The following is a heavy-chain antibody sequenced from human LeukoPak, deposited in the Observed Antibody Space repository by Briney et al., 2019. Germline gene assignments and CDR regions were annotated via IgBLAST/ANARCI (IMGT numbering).Heavy chain of an antibody. Sequence: RASVKVSCKASGYTFTSYYMHWVRQAPGQGLEWMGWINPNSGGTNYAQKFQGRVTMTRDTSISTAYMELSRLRSDDTAVYYCARDLWYDSSGLDYWGQGTLVTVSS. CDR2: INPNSGGT. D-gene: IGHD3-22*01. CDR1: GYTFTSYY. V-gene: IGHV1-2*02. CDR3: ARDLWYDSSGLDY. J-gene: IGHJ4*02.